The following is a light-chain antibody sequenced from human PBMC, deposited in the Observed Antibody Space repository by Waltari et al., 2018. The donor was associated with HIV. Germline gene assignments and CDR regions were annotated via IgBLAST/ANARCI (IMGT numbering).Light chain of an antibody. Sequence: HSVLTQPPSVSAAPGQKVTISCSGSSSTIGTNYVSWYQQFPGTAPKLLIYDNNKRPSGIPDRFSGTKSGTSATLGITGLQTGDEAGYYCGAWDSGLSAWVFGGGTKLTVL. CDR2: DNN. V-gene: IGLV1-51*01. CDR1: SSTIGTNY. J-gene: IGLJ3*02. CDR3: GAWDSGLSAWV.